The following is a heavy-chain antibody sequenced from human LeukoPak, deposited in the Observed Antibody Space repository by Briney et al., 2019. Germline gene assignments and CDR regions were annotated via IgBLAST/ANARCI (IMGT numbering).Heavy chain of an antibody. CDR2: ISAYNGNT. CDR1: GYTFTSYG. J-gene: IGHJ6*02. D-gene: IGHD1-1*01. Sequence: ASVKVSCKASGYTFTSYGISWVRQAPGQGLEWMGWISAYNGNTNYAQKLQGRVTMTTDTSTSTAYMELSSLRSEDTAVYYCARGGTNWNYHHYYGMDVWGQGTTVTVSS. V-gene: IGHV1-18*01. CDR3: ARGGTNWNYHHYYGMDV.